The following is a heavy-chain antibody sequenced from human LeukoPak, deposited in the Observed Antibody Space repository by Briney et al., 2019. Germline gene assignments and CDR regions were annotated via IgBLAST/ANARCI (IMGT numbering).Heavy chain of an antibody. CDR3: ARDRGRYYMDV. J-gene: IGHJ6*03. CDR2: ISGSGGST. V-gene: IGHV3-23*01. Sequence: GGSLRLSCEASGFTFTSYGMSWFRQAPGKGLEWVSAISGSGGSTYYADSVKGRFTISRDNAKNSLYLQMNSLRAGDAAVYYCARDRGRYYMDVWGKGTTVTISS. D-gene: IGHD6-25*01. CDR1: GFTFTSYG.